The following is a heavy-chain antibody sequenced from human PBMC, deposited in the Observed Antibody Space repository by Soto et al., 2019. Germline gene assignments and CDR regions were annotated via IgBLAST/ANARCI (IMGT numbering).Heavy chain of an antibody. CDR3: ATDQLFGSYYDFWSGYHASTKYYYGMDV. J-gene: IGHJ6*02. Sequence: ASVKVSCKASGYTFTSYYMHWVRQAPGQGLEWMGIINPSGGSTSYAQKFQGRVTMTRETSTDTAYMELSSLRSEDPAVYYCATDQLFGSYYDFWSGYHASTKYYYGMDVWGQGTTVTVSS. CDR1: GYTFTSYY. V-gene: IGHV1-46*01. CDR2: INPSGGST. D-gene: IGHD3-3*01.